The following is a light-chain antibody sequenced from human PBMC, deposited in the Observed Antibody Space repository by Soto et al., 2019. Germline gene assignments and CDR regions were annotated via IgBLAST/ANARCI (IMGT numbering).Light chain of an antibody. CDR3: QQRSNWPIT. Sequence: IWFTQTPRTVSLCPVEMATLSCGATRSVSSYLAWYQQKPGQAPRLLIYDASSRPTDIPARFSGSGSGTDFTLTISSLEPEDFALYYCQQRSNWPITFGQGTRLEIK. CDR1: RSVSSY. V-gene: IGKV3-11*01. CDR2: DAS. J-gene: IGKJ5*01.